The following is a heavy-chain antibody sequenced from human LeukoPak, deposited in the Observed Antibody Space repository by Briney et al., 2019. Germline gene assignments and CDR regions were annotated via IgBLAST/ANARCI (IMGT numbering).Heavy chain of an antibody. Sequence: GGSLRLSCAASGFTFSDYGIHWVRLAPGKGLEWVGVTSSDGSNKFYADSVKGRFTVSRDNSKNTLYLQKNSLRAEDTAVYYCARDNDPDYSSSPGWFDLWGQGTLVTVSS. CDR1: GFTFSDYG. D-gene: IGHD3-22*01. J-gene: IGHJ5*02. CDR2: TSSDGSNK. V-gene: IGHV3-30*06. CDR3: ARDNDPDYSSSPGWFDL.